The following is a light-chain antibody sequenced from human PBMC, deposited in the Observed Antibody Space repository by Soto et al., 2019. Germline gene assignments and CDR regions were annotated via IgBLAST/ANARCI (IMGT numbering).Light chain of an antibody. CDR2: QVT. Sequence: QSALTQPASVSGSPGQSITISCTGTSSDIGGYYYVSWYQHHPGKAPKLLIYQVTNRPSRVSNRFSGSNSGNTASLTISGLQADDEADYYCTSYSSSDIFYVFGTGTKLTVL. J-gene: IGLJ1*01. CDR3: TSYSSSDIFYV. V-gene: IGLV2-14*01. CDR1: SSDIGGYYY.